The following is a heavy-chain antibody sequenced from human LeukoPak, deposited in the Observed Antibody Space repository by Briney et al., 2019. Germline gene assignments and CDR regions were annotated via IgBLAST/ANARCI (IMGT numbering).Heavy chain of an antibody. J-gene: IGHJ5*02. CDR3: AKGEAAAGTSSWFDP. D-gene: IGHD6-13*01. CDR1: GFTFSSYA. Sequence: GGSLRLSCAASGFTFSSYAMDWVRQAPRKGLEWVSGISASGGSTYYADSVKGQFTISRDNSKNTLYLQMNSLRAEDTAVYYCAKGEAAAGTSSWFDPWGQGTLVTVSS. V-gene: IGHV3-23*01. CDR2: ISASGGST.